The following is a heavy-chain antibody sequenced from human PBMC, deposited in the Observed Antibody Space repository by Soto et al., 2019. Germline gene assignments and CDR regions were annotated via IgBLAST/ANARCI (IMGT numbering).Heavy chain of an antibody. CDR3: AKDRGNYYGSGSYLYYYYYGMDV. V-gene: IGHV3-9*01. CDR2: ISWNSGSI. Sequence: GGSLRLSCAASGFTFDDYAMHWVRQAPGKGLEWVSGISWNSGSIGYADSVKGRFTISRDNAKNSLYLQMNSLRAEDTALYYCAKDRGNYYGSGSYLYYYYYGMDVWGQGTTVTVSS. CDR1: GFTFDDYA. D-gene: IGHD3-10*01. J-gene: IGHJ6*02.